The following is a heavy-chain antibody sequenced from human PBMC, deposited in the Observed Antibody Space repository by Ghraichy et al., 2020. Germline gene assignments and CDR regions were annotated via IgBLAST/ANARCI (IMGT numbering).Heavy chain of an antibody. Sequence: LSLTCAASGFTFSSYAMNWVRQAPGKGLEWISYISGSGTTKDYTDSVKGRFTISRDNAKNSLFLHMNSLRAEDTAVYYCARSIYSSGWYFAYWGQGTVVTVSS. CDR1: GFTFSSYA. CDR3: ARSIYSSGWYFAY. CDR2: ISGSGTTK. J-gene: IGHJ4*02. V-gene: IGHV3-48*01. D-gene: IGHD6-19*01.